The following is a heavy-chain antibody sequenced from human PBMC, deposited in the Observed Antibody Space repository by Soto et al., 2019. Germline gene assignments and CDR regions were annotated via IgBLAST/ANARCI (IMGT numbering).Heavy chain of an antibody. CDR3: TTDPPNYYYYDSSGLSFDY. V-gene: IGHV3-15*01. CDR1: GFTFSNAW. Sequence: AGGSLRLSCAASGFTFSNAWMSWVRQAPGKGLEWVGRIKSKTDGGTTDYAAPVKGRFTISRDDSKNTLYLQTNSLKTEDTAVYYCTTDPPNYYYYDSSGLSFDYWGQGTLVTVSS. CDR2: IKSKTDGGTT. J-gene: IGHJ4*02. D-gene: IGHD3-22*01.